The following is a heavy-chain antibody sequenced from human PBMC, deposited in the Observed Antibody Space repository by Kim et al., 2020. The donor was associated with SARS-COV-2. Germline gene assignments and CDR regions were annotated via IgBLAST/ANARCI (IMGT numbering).Heavy chain of an antibody. J-gene: IGHJ6*02. CDR3: ARLYYYTLNV. Sequence: TIYYADAVKGRFTISRDNAKNSLYLQMNSLRAEDTAVYYCARLYYYTLNVWGQGTTVTVSS. V-gene: IGHV3-11*01. CDR2: TI.